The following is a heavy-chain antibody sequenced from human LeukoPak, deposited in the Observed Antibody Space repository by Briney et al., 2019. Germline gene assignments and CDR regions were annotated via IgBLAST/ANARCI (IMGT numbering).Heavy chain of an antibody. V-gene: IGHV3-7*01. D-gene: IGHD6-19*01. J-gene: IGHJ5*02. CDR1: GFTFSSYW. Sequence: GGSLRLSCAASGFTFSSYWMSWVRQAPGKGLEWVANIKQDGSEKYYVDSVKGRFTISRDNAKNSLYLQMNSLRAEDTAVYYCARVGQWLVLAGGLWFDPWGQGTLVTVSS. CDR2: IKQDGSEK. CDR3: ARVGQWLVLAGGLWFDP.